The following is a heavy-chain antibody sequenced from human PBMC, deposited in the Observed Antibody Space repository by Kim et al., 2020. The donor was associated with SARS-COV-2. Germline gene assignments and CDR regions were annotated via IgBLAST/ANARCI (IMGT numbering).Heavy chain of an antibody. CDR2: IYHSGIT. V-gene: IGHV4-4*02. CDR3: ARRQDYGDYALYAFAI. CDR1: GGSISSSKW. J-gene: IGHJ3*02. D-gene: IGHD4-17*01. Sequence: SETLSLTCAVSGGSISSSKWCSWVRQPPGKGLEWIGEIYHSGITTYNPSLESRVTISVDKSKNQFSLKLTSVTAADTAVYYCARRQDYGDYALYAFAIWG.